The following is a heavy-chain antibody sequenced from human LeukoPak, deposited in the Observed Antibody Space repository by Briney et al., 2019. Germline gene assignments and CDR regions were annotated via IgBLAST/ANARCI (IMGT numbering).Heavy chain of an antibody. J-gene: IGHJ4*02. D-gene: IGHD1-26*01. V-gene: IGHV1-24*01. CDR1: GYTLTELS. CDR2: FDPEDGET. CDR3: ATAGVGATPFDC. Sequence: ASVKVSCKVSGYTLTELSMHWVRQAPGKGLEWMGGFDPEDGETIYAQKFQGRVTMTEDTSTDTAYMELSSLRSEDTAVYYCATAGVGATPFDCWGQGTLVTVSS.